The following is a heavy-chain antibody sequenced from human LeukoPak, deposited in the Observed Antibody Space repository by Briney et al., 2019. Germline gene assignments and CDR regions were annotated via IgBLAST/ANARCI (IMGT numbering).Heavy chain of an antibody. J-gene: IGHJ3*02. CDR2: IYYSGST. CDR3: ARDLGYCSSTSCSGDAFDI. D-gene: IGHD2-2*01. V-gene: IGHV4-39*07. CDR1: GFTFSSYA. Sequence: GSLRLSCAASGFTFSSYAMGWIRQPPGKGLEWIGSIYYSGSTYYNPSLKSRVTISVDTSKNQFSLKLSSVTAADTAVYYCARDLGYCSSTSCSGDAFDIWGQGTMVTVSS.